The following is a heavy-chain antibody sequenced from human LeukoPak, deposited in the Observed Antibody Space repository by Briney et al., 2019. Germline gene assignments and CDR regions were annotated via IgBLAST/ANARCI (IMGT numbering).Heavy chain of an antibody. CDR3: AKDRGDYDPEYFQN. CDR2: ISGSGDYT. V-gene: IGHV3-23*01. CDR1: GFTFNSYA. Sequence: PGGSLRLSCAASGFTFNSYAMSGVRQAPGKGLEWVSSISGSGDYTYYTDSVKGRFIISRDNSKNTLYLQMNSLRAEDTAVYYCAKDRGDYDPEYFQNWGQGTLVTVSS. D-gene: IGHD4-17*01. J-gene: IGHJ1*01.